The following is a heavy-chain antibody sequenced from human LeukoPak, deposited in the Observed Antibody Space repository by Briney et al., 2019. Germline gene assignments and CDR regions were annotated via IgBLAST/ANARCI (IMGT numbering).Heavy chain of an antibody. V-gene: IGHV3-7*01. CDR2: IKQDGSEK. J-gene: IGHJ1*01. CDR3: ARDGYCSGGSCYGLAEYFQH. Sequence: GGSLRLSCAASGFTFSSYWMSWVRQAPGKGLEWVANIKQDGSEKYYVDSVKGRFTISRDNPKNSLYLQMNSLRAEDKAVYYCARDGYCSGGSCYGLAEYFQHWGQGTLVTVSS. CDR1: GFTFSSYW. D-gene: IGHD2-15*01.